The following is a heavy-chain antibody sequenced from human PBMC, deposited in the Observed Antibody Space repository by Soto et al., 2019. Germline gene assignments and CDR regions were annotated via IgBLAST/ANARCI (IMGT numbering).Heavy chain of an antibody. CDR2: IYYSGST. Sequence: CGWIRQPPGKGLEWIGSIYYSGSTYYNPSLKSRVTISVDTSKNQFSLKLSSVTAADTAVYYCARRIVVAGYYYYGMDVWGQGTTVTVSS. CDR3: ARRIVVAGYYYYGMDV. V-gene: IGHV4-39*01. D-gene: IGHD6-19*01. J-gene: IGHJ6*02.